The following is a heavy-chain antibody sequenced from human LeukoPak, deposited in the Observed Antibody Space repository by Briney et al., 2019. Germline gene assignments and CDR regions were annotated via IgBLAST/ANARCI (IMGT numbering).Heavy chain of an antibody. D-gene: IGHD2-21*02. Sequence: PGGSLRLSCAASGFTFSSYAMSWVRPAPGEGLEWVSAISGSGGSTYYADSVKGRFTISRDNSKNTLYLQMNSLRAEDTAVYYCGSSTAHYYNYGMDVWGQGATVTVSS. CDR3: GSSTAHYYNYGMDV. J-gene: IGHJ6*02. V-gene: IGHV3-23*01. CDR1: GFTFSSYA. CDR2: ISGSGGST.